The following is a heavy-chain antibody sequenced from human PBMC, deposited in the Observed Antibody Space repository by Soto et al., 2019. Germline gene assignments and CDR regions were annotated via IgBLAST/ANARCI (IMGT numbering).Heavy chain of an antibody. CDR2: ISSSGNVI. D-gene: IGHD5-12*01. J-gene: IGHJ4*02. CDR3: ARVGGYNYFDY. V-gene: IGHV3-48*03. CDR1: GFTLSSYE. Sequence: GSLRLSCVASGFTLSSYEMNWVRQAPGKGLEWVSYISSSGNVIFYADSVKGRFTISRDNAKNSLFLQMHSLRAEDTAVYSCARVGGYNYFDYWGQGTPVTVSS.